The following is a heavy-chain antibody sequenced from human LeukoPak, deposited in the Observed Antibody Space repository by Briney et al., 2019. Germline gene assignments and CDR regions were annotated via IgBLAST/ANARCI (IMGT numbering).Heavy chain of an antibody. V-gene: IGHV3-23*01. CDR1: GFAFSIHG. J-gene: IGHJ5*01. CDR3: AKRMSGVLAVTADWFHP. Sequence: GGSLRLSCAASGFAFSIHGMSWLRQHPGKGLEWVSTINANSGTTSYTADVRGRFTISRDNSKNRLYLKVNTLRADDTATYYSAKRMSGVLAVTADWFHPWGQGTLVVVSS. D-gene: IGHD6-19*01. CDR2: INANSGTT.